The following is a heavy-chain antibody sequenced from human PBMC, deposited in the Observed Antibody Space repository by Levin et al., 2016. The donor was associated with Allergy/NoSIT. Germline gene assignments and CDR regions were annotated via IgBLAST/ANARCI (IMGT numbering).Heavy chain of an antibody. CDR3: ATGYYSDSGSFY. CDR2: ISGSGDST. D-gene: IGHD3-10*01. CDR1: GGSISGSSYY. V-gene: IGHV3-23*01. Sequence: ETLSLTCTVSGGSISGSSYYWGWIHQPPGKGLEWVSTISGSGDSTYYADSVKGRFTISRDNSKNTLYLQMNSLRVEDTALYYCATGYYSDSGSFYWGQGTLVTVSS. J-gene: IGHJ4*02.